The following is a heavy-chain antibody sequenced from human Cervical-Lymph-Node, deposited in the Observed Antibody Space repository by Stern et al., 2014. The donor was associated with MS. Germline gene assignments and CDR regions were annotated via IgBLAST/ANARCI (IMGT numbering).Heavy chain of an antibody. Sequence: QVQLVQSGAEVQKPGASVKVSCKASGYTFTSYDINWVRQATGQGLEWMGWMNPNSGNRDYAQKFQGRVTMTRNTSISTAYMELSSLRSEDTAVYYCARALQSGFSLYQHWGQGTLVTVSS. V-gene: IGHV1-8*01. CDR2: MNPNSGNR. J-gene: IGHJ1*01. D-gene: IGHD3-3*01. CDR1: GYTFTSYD. CDR3: ARALQSGFSLYQH.